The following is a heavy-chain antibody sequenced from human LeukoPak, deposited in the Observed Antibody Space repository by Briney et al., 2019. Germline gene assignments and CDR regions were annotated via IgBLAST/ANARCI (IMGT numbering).Heavy chain of an antibody. CDR3: ASSSSWLNYYYYGMDV. D-gene: IGHD6-13*01. Sequence: SETLSLTCAVYGGSFSGYYWSWIRQPPGKGLEWIGYIYYSGSTYYNPSLKSRVTISVDTSKNQFSLKLSSVTAADTAVYCCASSSSWLNYYYYGMDVWGQGTTVTVSS. V-gene: IGHV4-34*09. CDR1: GGSFSGYY. CDR2: IYYSGST. J-gene: IGHJ6*02.